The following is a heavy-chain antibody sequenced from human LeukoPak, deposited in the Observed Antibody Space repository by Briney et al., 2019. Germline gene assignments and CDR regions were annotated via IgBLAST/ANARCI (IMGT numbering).Heavy chain of an antibody. D-gene: IGHD2-2*01. CDR3: ARKYCSSTSCHVITHDY. CDR2: INHSGST. V-gene: IGHV4-31*03. CDR1: GGSISSGGYY. J-gene: IGHJ4*02. Sequence: SQTLSLTCTVSGGSISSGGYYWSWIRQHPGKGLEWIGEINHSGSTNYNPSLKSRVTISVDTSKNQFSLKLSSVTAADTAVYYCARKYCSSTSCHVITHDYWGQGTLVTVSS.